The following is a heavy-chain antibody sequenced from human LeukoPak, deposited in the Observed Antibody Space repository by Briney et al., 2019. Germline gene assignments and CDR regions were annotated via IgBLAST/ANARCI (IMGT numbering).Heavy chain of an antibody. D-gene: IGHD6-13*01. Sequence: PGGSLRLSCEASGYTFRNYAMTWVRQAPGKGLEWVSTISGSGGGTYYTDSVKGRFFISRDNFRNTLFLQMNNLRPEDTAIYFCSKGPDRSSAAGTPHEWGCGSLVTVSS. J-gene: IGHJ2*01. CDR3: SKGPDRSSAAGTPHE. CDR1: GYTFRNYA. CDR2: ISGSGGGT. V-gene: IGHV3-23*01.